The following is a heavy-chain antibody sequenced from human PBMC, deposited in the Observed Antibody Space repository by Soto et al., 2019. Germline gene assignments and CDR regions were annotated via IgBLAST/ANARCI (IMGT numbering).Heavy chain of an antibody. CDR2: IRSKAYGGTT. CDR3: TREGYYYDSSGYYYFEDAFDI. Sequence: GGSLRLSCTASGFTFGDYAMSWFRQAPGKGLEWVGFIRSKAYGGTTEYAASVKGRFTISRDDSKSIAYLQMSSLKTEDTAVYYCTREGYYYDSSGYYYFEDAFDIWGQGTMVTVSS. CDR1: GFTFGDYA. J-gene: IGHJ3*02. D-gene: IGHD3-22*01. V-gene: IGHV3-49*03.